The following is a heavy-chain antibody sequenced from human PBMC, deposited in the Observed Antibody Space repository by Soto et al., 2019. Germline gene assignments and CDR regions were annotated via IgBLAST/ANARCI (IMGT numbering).Heavy chain of an antibody. J-gene: IGHJ4*02. CDR1: GFTFSSYS. V-gene: IGHV3-48*02. CDR3: ARGYSYGYGAIGDFDY. CDR2: ISSSSSTI. D-gene: IGHD5-18*01. Sequence: GGSLRLSCAASGFTFSSYSMNWVRQAPGKGLEWVSYISSSSSTIYYADSVKGRFTISRDNAKNSLYLQMNSLRDEDTAVYYCARGYSYGYGAIGDFDYWGQGTLVTVSS.